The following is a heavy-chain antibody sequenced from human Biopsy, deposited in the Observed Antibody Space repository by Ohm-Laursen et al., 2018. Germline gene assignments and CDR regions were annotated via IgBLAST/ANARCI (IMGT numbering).Heavy chain of an antibody. D-gene: IGHD1-1*01. CDR1: GYTLTALS. CDR3: AADINVWNVNY. V-gene: IGHV1-24*01. Sequence: SVKVSCKVSGYTLTALSMHWVRQVPGKGLEWMGGFAPENGKTVYAQNFQARVSLTEDTSTDTAYMELRSLRSEDTAVYYCAADINVWNVNYWGQGTQVTASS. CDR2: FAPENGKT. J-gene: IGHJ4*02.